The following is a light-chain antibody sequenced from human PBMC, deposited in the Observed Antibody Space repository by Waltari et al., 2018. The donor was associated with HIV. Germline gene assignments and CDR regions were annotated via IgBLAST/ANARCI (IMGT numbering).Light chain of an antibody. CDR3: ASYTSTSARV. J-gene: IGLJ3*02. Sequence: QSALTQPASVSGSPGQSITISCTGTSSDVGDYNYVSWFQQHPGKVPKLLIYEVSTRPSGVSYRFSGSKSGNTASLTSSELQAEDEADYYCASYTSTSARVFGGGTKVTVL. CDR1: SSDVGDYNY. CDR2: EVS. V-gene: IGLV2-14*01.